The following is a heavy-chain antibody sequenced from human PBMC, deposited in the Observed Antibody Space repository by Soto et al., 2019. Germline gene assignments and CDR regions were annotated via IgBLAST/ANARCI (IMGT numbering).Heavy chain of an antibody. J-gene: IGHJ4*02. CDR3: ASLTNYFDY. Sequence: GGSLRLSCAASGFTFSSYAMHWVRQAPGKGLEWVAVISYDGSNKYYADSVKGRFTISRDNSKNTLYLQMNSLRAEDTAVYYCASLTNYFDYWGQGTLVTVSS. CDR1: GFTFSSYA. V-gene: IGHV3-30-3*01. CDR2: ISYDGSNK.